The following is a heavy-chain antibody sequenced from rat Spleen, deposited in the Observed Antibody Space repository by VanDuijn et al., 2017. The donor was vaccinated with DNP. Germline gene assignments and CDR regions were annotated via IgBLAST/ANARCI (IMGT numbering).Heavy chain of an antibody. D-gene: IGHD1-9*01. J-gene: IGHJ2*01. CDR3: VRSTTGIRGYYFDY. CDR2: ISSSGGST. Sequence: EVQLVESGGGLVQPGRSMKFSCAASGFTFNNYWMTWIRQVPGKGLEWVASISSSGGSTYYPDSVKGRFTISRDNAKNTLYLQMNRLRSEDTATYYCVRSTTGIRGYYFDYWGQGVTVTVSS. CDR1: GFTFNNYW. V-gene: IGHV5-31*01.